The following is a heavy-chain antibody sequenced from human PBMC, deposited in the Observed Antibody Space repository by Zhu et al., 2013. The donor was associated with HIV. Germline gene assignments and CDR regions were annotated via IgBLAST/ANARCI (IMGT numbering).Heavy chain of an antibody. CDR3: ARRPPPNTQSFHLDY. J-gene: IGHJ4*02. CDR1: GYTFNMYA. Sequence: QVQLMQSGGEVKRPGSSVQVSCKASGYTFNMYAINWVRQAPGRGLEWMGVIIPMFGIPIYAPKFRGRVTITADTSMSTAHMDLRSLRPDDTAVYYCARRPPPNTQSFHLDYWGQGXLVTVSS. D-gene: IGHD3-10*01. CDR2: IIPMFGIP. V-gene: IGHV1-69*17.